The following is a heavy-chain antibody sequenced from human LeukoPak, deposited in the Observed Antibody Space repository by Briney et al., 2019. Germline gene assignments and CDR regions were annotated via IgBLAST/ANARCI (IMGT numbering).Heavy chain of an antibody. J-gene: IGHJ5*02. V-gene: IGHV4-59*11. CDR3: ARGLSWFDP. CDR2: IYYSGST. CDR1: GGSISSHY. Sequence: SETLSLTCTVSGGSISSHYWSWIRQPPGKGLEWIGYIYYSGSTNYNPSLKSRVTISVDTSKNQFSLKLSSVTAADTAVYYCARGLSWFDPWGQGTLVTVSS.